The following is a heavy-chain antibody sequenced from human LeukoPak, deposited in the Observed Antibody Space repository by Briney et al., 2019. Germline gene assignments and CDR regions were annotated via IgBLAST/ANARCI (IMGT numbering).Heavy chain of an antibody. Sequence: VASVKVSCKSSGYTFTSYGISLVRQAPGQGLEWMGWISAYNGNTNYAQKLQGRVTMTTDASTSTAYMELRSLRSDDTAVYYCARISGYCSGGSCYSCDYWGQGTLVTVSS. D-gene: IGHD2-15*01. CDR2: ISAYNGNT. V-gene: IGHV1-18*01. CDR3: ARISGYCSGGSCYSCDY. CDR1: GYTFTSYG. J-gene: IGHJ4*02.